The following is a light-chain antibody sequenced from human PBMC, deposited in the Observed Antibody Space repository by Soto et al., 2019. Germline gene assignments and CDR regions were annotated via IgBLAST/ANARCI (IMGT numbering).Light chain of an antibody. CDR3: QQSYDMPWT. CDR2: TAS. V-gene: IGKV1-39*01. J-gene: IGKJ1*01. CDR1: QSISNY. Sequence: DIQMTQSPSSLSASVGDRFTLTCRASQSISNYLNCYQQKPGKAPKLLIYTASSLQSGVPSRFSGSGSGTDFTLSISSLQPEDFAAYYCQQSYDMPWTFGQGTKVDIK.